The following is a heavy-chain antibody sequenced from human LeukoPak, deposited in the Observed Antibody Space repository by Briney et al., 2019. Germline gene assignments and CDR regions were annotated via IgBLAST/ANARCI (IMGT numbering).Heavy chain of an antibody. Sequence: PGGSLRLSCAASGFTFSSYGIHWVRQAPGKGLEWGAVISYDGSNKYYADSVKGRFTISRDNSKNTLYLQMNSLRVEDTAVYYCAKDRRYCSNTSCSTFYWYFDLWGRGTLVTVSS. CDR1: GFTFSSYG. CDR3: AKDRRYCSNTSCSTFYWYFDL. V-gene: IGHV3-30*18. J-gene: IGHJ2*01. CDR2: ISYDGSNK. D-gene: IGHD2-2*01.